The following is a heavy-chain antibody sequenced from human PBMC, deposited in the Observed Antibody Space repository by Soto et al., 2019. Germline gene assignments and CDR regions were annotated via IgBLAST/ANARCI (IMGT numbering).Heavy chain of an antibody. CDR3: AGDSTDGDFVDAFDV. CDR2: IYSGGTT. J-gene: IGHJ3*01. D-gene: IGHD4-17*01. V-gene: IGHV3-66*01. Sequence: ELQLVESGGGLVQPGGSLRLSCAASGFSVSINYVNWVRQAPGKGLEWVSVIYSGGTTQYADSVKGRFTISRDTSKNTLYLQMNSLRVEDTAVYYCAGDSTDGDFVDAFDVWGQGTMVTVSS. CDR1: GFSVSINY.